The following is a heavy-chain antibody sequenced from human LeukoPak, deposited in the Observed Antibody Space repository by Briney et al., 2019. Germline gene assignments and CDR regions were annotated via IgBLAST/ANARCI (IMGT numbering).Heavy chain of an antibody. D-gene: IGHD1-26*01. Sequence: ASVKVSCKASGYTFTSYAMHWVRQAPGQRLEWMGWINAGNGNTKYSQDFQGRVSITRDTSASTAYMELSSLRSEDMAVYYCARDLGSYPYYFDYWSQGTLVTVSS. CDR1: GYTFTSYA. CDR3: ARDLGSYPYYFDY. CDR2: INAGNGNT. J-gene: IGHJ4*02. V-gene: IGHV1-3*03.